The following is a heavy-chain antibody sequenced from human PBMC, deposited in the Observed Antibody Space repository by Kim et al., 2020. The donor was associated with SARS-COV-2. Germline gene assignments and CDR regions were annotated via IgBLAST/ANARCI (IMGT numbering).Heavy chain of an antibody. CDR1: GYTFTGYY. CDR3: ARDRGHSSSWYAGYFDY. Sequence: ASVKVSCKASGYTFTGYYMHWVRQAPGQGLEWMGWINPNSGGTNYAQKFQGWVTMTRDTSISTAYMELSRLRSDDTAVYYCARDRGHSSSWYAGYFDYWGQGTLVTVSS. J-gene: IGHJ4*02. V-gene: IGHV1-2*04. CDR2: INPNSGGT. D-gene: IGHD6-13*01.